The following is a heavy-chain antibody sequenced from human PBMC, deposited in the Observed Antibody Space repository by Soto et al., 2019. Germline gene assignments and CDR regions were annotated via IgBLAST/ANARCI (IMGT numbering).Heavy chain of an antibody. CDR2: IHSRGNT. D-gene: IGHD1-1*01. CDR1: GASISDYY. Sequence: PSETLSLTCTVSGASISDYYWSWIRQPPGKELEWIGYIHSRGNTKYNPSLKSRVTLSLDTSKNQFSLTLNSVTAADTAVYYCARTRNDGYFDSWGQGTLVTIAS. CDR3: ARTRNDGYFDS. J-gene: IGHJ4*02. V-gene: IGHV4-4*08.